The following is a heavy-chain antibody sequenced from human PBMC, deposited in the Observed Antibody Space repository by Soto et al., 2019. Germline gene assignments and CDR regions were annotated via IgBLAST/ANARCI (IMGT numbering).Heavy chain of an antibody. CDR3: XRLTSYDSSGYYCY. CDR1: GFTFSSYS. V-gene: IGHV3-21*01. J-gene: IGHJ4*02. Sequence: EVQLVESGGGLVKPGGSLRLSCAASGFTFSSYSMNWVRQAPGKGLEWVSSISSSSSYIYYADSVKGRLTISRNNAKXXXXXXXXXXXAEDTAXXXXXRLTSYDSSGYYCYWGQGTLVTVSS. CDR2: ISSSSSYI. D-gene: IGHD3-22*01.